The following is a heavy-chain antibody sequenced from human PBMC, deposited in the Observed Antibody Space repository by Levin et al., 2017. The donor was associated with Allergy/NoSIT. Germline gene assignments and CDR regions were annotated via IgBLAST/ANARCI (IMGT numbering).Heavy chain of an antibody. CDR1: GYSFTSYW. Sequence: ASVKVSCKGSGYSFTSYWIGWVRQMPGKGLEWMGIIYPGDSDTRYSPSFQGQVTISADKSISTAYLQWSSLKASDTAMYYCARRGYCSSTSCYEGWFDPWGQGTLVTVSS. J-gene: IGHJ5*02. V-gene: IGHV5-51*01. CDR2: IYPGDSDT. D-gene: IGHD2-2*01. CDR3: ARRGYCSSTSCYEGWFDP.